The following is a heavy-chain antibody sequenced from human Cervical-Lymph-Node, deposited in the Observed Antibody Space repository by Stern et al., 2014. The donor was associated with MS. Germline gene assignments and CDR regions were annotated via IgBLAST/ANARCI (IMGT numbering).Heavy chain of an antibody. CDR3: ARDTSSPERSDW. J-gene: IGHJ4*02. CDR1: GFTVSRDD. V-gene: IGHV3-53*01. CDR2: ITNVGST. D-gene: IGHD1-1*01. Sequence: EVQLVESGGGVIQPGGSLRLSCTASGFTVSRDDMTWVRQAPGKGLEWVSLITNVGSTFYTDSVKGRFTISRDDSKNTVYLHMTSLRAEDTAMYYCARDTSSPERSDWWGQGTLVTVSS.